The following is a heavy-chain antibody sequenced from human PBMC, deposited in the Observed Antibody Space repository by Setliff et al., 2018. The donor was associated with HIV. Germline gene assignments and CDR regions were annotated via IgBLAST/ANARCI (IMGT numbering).Heavy chain of an antibody. CDR2: IYPGDSDT. CDR3: AKHLSPGSGWYSKARGMDV. J-gene: IGHJ6*02. Sequence: LKISCKGSGYSFTSYWIGWVRQMPGKGLEWMGIIYPGDSDTRYSPSFQGQVTISADKSISTAYLQWSSLKASDTAMYYCAKHLSPGSGWYSKARGMDVWGQGTTVTVSS. D-gene: IGHD6-19*01. V-gene: IGHV5-51*01. CDR1: GYSFTSYW.